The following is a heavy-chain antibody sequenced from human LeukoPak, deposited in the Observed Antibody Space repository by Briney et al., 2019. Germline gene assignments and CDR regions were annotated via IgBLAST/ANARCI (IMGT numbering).Heavy chain of an antibody. Sequence: SETLSLTCTVSGGSFSSSSYYWGWIRQPPGKGLEWIGSIYYSGSTYYNPSLKSRVTISVDTSKNQFSLKLSSVTAADTAVYYCARSPRRAAIHFDYWGQGTLVTVSS. V-gene: IGHV4-39*07. CDR1: GGSFSSSSYY. D-gene: IGHD2-2*02. CDR2: IYYSGST. CDR3: ARSPRRAAIHFDY. J-gene: IGHJ4*02.